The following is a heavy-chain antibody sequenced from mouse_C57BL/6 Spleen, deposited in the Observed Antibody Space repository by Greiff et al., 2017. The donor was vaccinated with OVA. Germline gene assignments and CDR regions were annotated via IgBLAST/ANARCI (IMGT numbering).Heavy chain of an antibody. CDR2: INPNNGGT. Sequence: EVQLQQSGPELVKPGASVKISCKASGYTFTDYYMNWVKQSHGKSLEWIGDINPNNGGTSYNQKFKAKATLTVDKSSSTAYMELRSLTSEDSAVYYCARLYYAMDYWGRGTSVTVSS. J-gene: IGHJ4*01. V-gene: IGHV1-26*01. CDR3: ARLYYAMDY. CDR1: GYTFTDYY.